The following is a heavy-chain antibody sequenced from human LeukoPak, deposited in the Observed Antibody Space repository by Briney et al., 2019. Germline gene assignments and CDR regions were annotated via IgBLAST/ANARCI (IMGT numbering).Heavy chain of an antibody. CDR3: ARNHGSGRGEWFDP. J-gene: IGHJ5*02. D-gene: IGHD3-10*01. CDR2: IYYSGST. Sequence: PSETLSLTCTVSGGSISSYYWSWIRQPPGKGLEWIGYIYYSGSTKYNPSLKSRVAISVDTSKNQFSLKMSSVTAADTAVYYCARNHGSGRGEWFDPWGQGTLVTVSS. V-gene: IGHV4-59*01. CDR1: GGSISSYY.